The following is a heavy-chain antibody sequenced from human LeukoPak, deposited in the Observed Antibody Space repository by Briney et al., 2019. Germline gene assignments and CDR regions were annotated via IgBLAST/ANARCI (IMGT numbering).Heavy chain of an antibody. CDR1: GFTFSSYW. V-gene: IGHV3-73*01. D-gene: IGHD2-15*01. J-gene: IGHJ4*02. CDR2: IRSKANSYAT. CDR3: TRHQGAGGSGVDY. Sequence: GGSLRLSCAASGFTFSSYWMSWVRQAPGKGLEWVGRIRSKANSYATAYAASVKGRFTISRDDSKNTAYLQMNSLRTEDTAVYYCTRHQGAGGSGVDYWGQGTLVTVSS.